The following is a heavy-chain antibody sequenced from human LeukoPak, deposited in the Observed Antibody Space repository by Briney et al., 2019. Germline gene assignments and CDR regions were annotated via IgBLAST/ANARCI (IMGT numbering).Heavy chain of an antibody. J-gene: IGHJ4*02. CDR1: GGSISNYY. CDR2: IHSSGNT. D-gene: IGHD3-16*01. Sequence: SETLSLTCTVSGGSISNYYWIWIRQPAGKGLEWVGRIHSSGNTNYNPSFKSRVTMSVDTSKNQFSLKLTSVTAADTAVYYCARVRGITSMAFLDYWSRGTLVTVSS. V-gene: IGHV4-4*07. CDR3: ARVRGITSMAFLDY.